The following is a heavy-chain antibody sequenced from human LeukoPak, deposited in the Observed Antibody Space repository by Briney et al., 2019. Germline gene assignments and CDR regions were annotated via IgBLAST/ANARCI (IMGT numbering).Heavy chain of an antibody. Sequence: LTGESLRLSCAASGFAFGSYEMNWVRQAPGKGPEWISYIGGSGTIYYADSVKGRFTISRGDAKNSLYLEMNSLRAEDTAVYYCARDRTVGVPGRLYFDHWGQGVLVTVSS. J-gene: IGHJ4*02. CDR2: IGGSGTI. V-gene: IGHV3-48*03. D-gene: IGHD1-26*01. CDR3: ARDRTVGVPGRLYFDH. CDR1: GFAFGSYE.